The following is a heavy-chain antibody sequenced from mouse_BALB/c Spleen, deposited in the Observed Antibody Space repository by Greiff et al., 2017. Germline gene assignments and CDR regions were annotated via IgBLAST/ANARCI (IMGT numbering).Heavy chain of an antibody. J-gene: IGHJ2*01. CDR2: ISSGGSYT. CDR1: GFTFSSYG. V-gene: IGHV5-6*01. Sequence: EVQGVESGGDLVKPGGSLKLSCAASGFTFSSYGMSWVRQTPDKRLEWVATISSGGSYTYYPDSVKGRFTISRDNAKNTLYLQMSSLKSEDTAMYYCARHEATTVDYWGQGTTLTVSS. CDR3: ARHEATTVDY. D-gene: IGHD2-12*01.